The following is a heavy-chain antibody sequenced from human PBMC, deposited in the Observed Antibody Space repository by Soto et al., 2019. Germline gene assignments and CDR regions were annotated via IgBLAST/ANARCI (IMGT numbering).Heavy chain of an antibody. CDR3: AQAPGGFRHSYSRSWFDP. V-gene: IGHV3-30*18. CDR1: GFTFTNYG. D-gene: IGHD3-16*01. Sequence: PGGSLRLSCAASGFTFTNYGMHWVRQAPGKGLEWVALISSDGSSKYYADSVKGRFTISRDNSKNMVYVQMNSLRSEDTAMYFCAQAPGGFRHSYSRSWFDPWGQGTLVTVSS. CDR2: ISSDGSSK. J-gene: IGHJ5*02.